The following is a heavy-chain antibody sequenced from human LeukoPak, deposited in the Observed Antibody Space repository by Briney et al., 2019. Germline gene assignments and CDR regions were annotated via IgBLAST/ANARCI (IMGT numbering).Heavy chain of an antibody. CDR3: AKGAEYCSGGSCQVGY. Sequence: GRSLRLSCAASGFTFSSYAMHWVRQAPGKGLEWVAVISYDGSNKYYADSVKGRFTISRDNSKNTLYLQMNSLRAEDTAVYYCAKGAEYCSGGSCQVGYWGQGTLVTVSS. V-gene: IGHV3-30-3*01. J-gene: IGHJ4*02. CDR2: ISYDGSNK. CDR1: GFTFSSYA. D-gene: IGHD2-15*01.